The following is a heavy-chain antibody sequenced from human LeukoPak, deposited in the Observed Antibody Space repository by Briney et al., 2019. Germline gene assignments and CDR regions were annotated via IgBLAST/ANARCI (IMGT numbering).Heavy chain of an antibody. CDR1: GFTFSSYW. Sequence: GGSLRLSCAASGFTFSSYWMSWVRQAPGKGLEWVANIKQDGSEKYYVDSVKGRFTISRDNSKNTLYLQMSSLRAEDTAVYYCVRLYYYGSGSYDYWGQGTLVTVSS. CDR3: VRLYYYGSGSYDY. V-gene: IGHV3-7*01. D-gene: IGHD3-10*01. CDR2: IKQDGSEK. J-gene: IGHJ4*02.